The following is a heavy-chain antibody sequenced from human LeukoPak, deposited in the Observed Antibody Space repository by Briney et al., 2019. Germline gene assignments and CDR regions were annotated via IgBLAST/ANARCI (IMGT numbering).Heavy chain of an antibody. V-gene: IGHV3-74*01. CDR3: VSLTGHDAFDI. Sequence: PGGSLRLSCAASGFTFSRNWMHWVRQAPGKGLVWLSRINGDGNRTIYADSVKGRLTISRDNAKNTLYLEMNSLTVEDTAVYYCVSLTGHDAFDIWGQGTMVTVSS. D-gene: IGHD2-8*02. J-gene: IGHJ3*02. CDR2: INGDGNRT. CDR1: GFTFSRNW.